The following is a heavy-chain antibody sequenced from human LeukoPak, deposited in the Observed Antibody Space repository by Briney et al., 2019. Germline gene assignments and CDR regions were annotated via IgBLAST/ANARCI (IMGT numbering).Heavy chain of an antibody. CDR2: ISGSGGST. J-gene: IGHJ4*02. D-gene: IGHD3-3*01. CDR1: GFTFGSYA. V-gene: IGHV3-23*01. CDR3: AKAPDFWSGYSTPFDY. Sequence: PGGSLRLSCAASGFTFGSYAMSWVRQAPGKGLEWVSAISGSGGSTYYADSVKGRFTISRDNSKNTLYLQMNSLRAEDTAVYYCAKAPDFWSGYSTPFDYWGQGTLVTVSS.